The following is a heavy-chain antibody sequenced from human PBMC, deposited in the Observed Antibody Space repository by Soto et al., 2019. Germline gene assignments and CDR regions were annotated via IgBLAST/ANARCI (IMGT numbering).Heavy chain of an antibody. CDR3: ARKREGYDILTGYYFNWFDP. CDR2: IYYSGST. D-gene: IGHD3-9*01. CDR1: GGSISSYY. J-gene: IGHJ5*02. V-gene: IGHV4-59*08. Sequence: SETLSLTCTVSGGSISSYYWSWIRQPPGKGLEWIGYIYYSGSTNYNPSLKSRVTISVDTSKNQFSLKLSSVTAADTAVYYCARKREGYDILTGYYFNWFDPWGQGTLVTVSS.